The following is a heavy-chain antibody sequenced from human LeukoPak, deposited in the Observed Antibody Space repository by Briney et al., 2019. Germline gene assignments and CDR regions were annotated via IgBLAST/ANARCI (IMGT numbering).Heavy chain of an antibody. Sequence: SGTLSLTCGVSGGSISNTNWWTWFRQPPGKGLEWIGEVNLQGSTNYNPSLKSRVATSVDTSKSQFSLKLSSVTAADTAVYYCARDRSSGWFDYWGQGTLVTVSS. CDR2: VNLQGST. CDR1: GGSISNTNW. V-gene: IGHV4-4*02. D-gene: IGHD6-19*01. CDR3: ARDRSSGWFDY. J-gene: IGHJ4*02.